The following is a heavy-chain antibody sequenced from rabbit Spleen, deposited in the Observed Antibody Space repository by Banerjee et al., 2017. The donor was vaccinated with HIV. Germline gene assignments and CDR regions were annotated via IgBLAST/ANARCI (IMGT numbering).Heavy chain of an antibody. Sequence: QSLEESGGDLVKPGASLTLTCTASGFSFSSSYYMCWVRQAPGKGLEWIACIDAGSSGSTYYASWAKGRFTISKTSSTTVTLQMTSLTVADTATYFCARAGVADYDYVYGFDPWGPGTLVTVS. CDR3: ARAGVADYDYVYGFDP. CDR1: GFSFSSSYY. CDR2: IDAGSSGST. D-gene: IGHD6-1*01. J-gene: IGHJ2*01. V-gene: IGHV1S40*01.